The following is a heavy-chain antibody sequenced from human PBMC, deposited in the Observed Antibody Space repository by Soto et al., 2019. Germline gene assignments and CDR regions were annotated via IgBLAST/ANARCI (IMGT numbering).Heavy chain of an antibody. CDR3: AREKRSGYYYYGMDV. CDR1: GGSISSSNW. V-gene: IGHV4-4*02. J-gene: IGHJ6*02. D-gene: IGHD3-10*01. Sequence: SETLSLTCAVSGGSISSSNWWSWVRQPPGKGLEWIGEIYHSGSTNYNPSLKSRVTISVDKSKNQFSLKLSSVTAADTAVYYCAREKRSGYYYYGMDVWGQGTTVTVSS. CDR2: IYHSGST.